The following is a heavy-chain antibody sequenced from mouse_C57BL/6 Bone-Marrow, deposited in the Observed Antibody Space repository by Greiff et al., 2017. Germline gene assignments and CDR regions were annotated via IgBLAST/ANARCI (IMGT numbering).Heavy chain of an antibody. J-gene: IGHJ4*01. V-gene: IGHV1-82*01. CDR2: IYPGDGDT. CDR1: GYAFSSSW. CDR3: AREEKLVARAMDY. D-gene: IGHD3-1*01. Sequence: QVQLQQSGPELVKPGASVKISCKASGYAFSSSWMNWVKQRPGKGLEWIGRIYPGDGDTNYNGKFKGKATLTADKSSSTAYMQLSSLTSEDSAVYFCAREEKLVARAMDYWGQGTSVTVSS.